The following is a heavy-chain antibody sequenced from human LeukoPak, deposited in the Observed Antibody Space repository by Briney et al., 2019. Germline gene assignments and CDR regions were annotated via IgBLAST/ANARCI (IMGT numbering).Heavy chain of an antibody. Sequence: GGSLRLSCAASGFTFSSYGMHWVRQAPGKGLGWVAVIWYDGSNKYYADSVKGRFTISRDNSKNTLYLQMNSLRAEDTAVYYCAKALAARPYYYYGMDVWGQGTTVTVSS. CDR2: IWYDGSNK. J-gene: IGHJ6*02. CDR1: GFTFSSYG. CDR3: AKALAARPYYYYGMDV. D-gene: IGHD6-6*01. V-gene: IGHV3-33*06.